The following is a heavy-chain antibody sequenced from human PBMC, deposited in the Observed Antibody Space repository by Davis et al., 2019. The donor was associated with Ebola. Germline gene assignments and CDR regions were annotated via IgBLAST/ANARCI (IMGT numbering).Heavy chain of an antibody. CDR1: GFTFSSYA. Sequence: GESLKISCAASGFTFSSYAMSWVRQAPGKGLEWVSAISGSGGSTYYADSVKGRFTISRDNSKNTLYLQMNSLRAEDTAVYYCAKVGYSIVSFDPWGQGTLVTVSS. V-gene: IGHV3-23*01. J-gene: IGHJ5*02. CDR3: AKVGYSIVSFDP. D-gene: IGHD2-8*01. CDR2: ISGSGGST.